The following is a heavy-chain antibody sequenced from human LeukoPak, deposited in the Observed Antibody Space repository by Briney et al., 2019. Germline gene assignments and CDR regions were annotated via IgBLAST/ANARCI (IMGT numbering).Heavy chain of an antibody. Sequence: ASVNVSCKASGGTFSSYAISWVRQAPGQGLEWMGGIIPIFGTANYAQKFQGRVTITADESTSTAYMELSSLRSEDTAVYYCARDDGYGMDVWGQGTTVTVSS. CDR2: IIPIFGTA. V-gene: IGHV1-69*13. CDR3: ARDDGYGMDV. J-gene: IGHJ6*02. CDR1: GGTFSSYA.